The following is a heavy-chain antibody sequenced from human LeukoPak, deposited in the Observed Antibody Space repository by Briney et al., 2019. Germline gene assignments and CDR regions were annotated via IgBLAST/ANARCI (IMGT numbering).Heavy chain of an antibody. Sequence: GGSLRLSGAASGFTFSSYAMHWVRKAPGKGLEWVAVISYDGSSKYYADSVKGRFTISRDNSKNTLYLQMNSLRAEDTAVYYCARAHYDYVWGSYPQDWGQGTLVTVSS. CDR1: GFTFSSYA. CDR2: ISYDGSSK. D-gene: IGHD3-16*02. J-gene: IGHJ4*02. V-gene: IGHV3-30*04. CDR3: ARAHYDYVWGSYPQD.